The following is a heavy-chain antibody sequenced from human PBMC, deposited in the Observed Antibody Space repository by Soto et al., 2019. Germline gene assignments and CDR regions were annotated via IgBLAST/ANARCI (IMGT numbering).Heavy chain of an antibody. CDR3: ARDPRGTGTFDY. V-gene: IGHV3-33*01. Sequence: GGSLRLSCAASGFTFSSYGMHWVRQAPGKGLEWVAVIWYDGSNKYYADSVKGRFTISRDNSKNTLYLQMNSLRAEDTAVYYCARDPRGTGTFDYWGQGTQVTVSS. CDR2: IWYDGSNK. D-gene: IGHD1-1*01. CDR1: GFTFSSYG. J-gene: IGHJ4*02.